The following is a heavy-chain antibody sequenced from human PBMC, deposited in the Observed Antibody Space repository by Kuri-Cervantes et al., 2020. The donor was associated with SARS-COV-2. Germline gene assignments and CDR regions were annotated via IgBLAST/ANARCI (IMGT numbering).Heavy chain of an antibody. CDR1: GFAFSSYS. CDR2: ISSSSSTI. Sequence: LSLTCAASGFAFSSYSMNWVRQAPGKGLEWVSYISSSSSTIYYADSVRGRFTISRDNAKNSLHLQMNSLSDEVTAVYYCAGDGTSGRIGYWGQGTLVTVSS. V-gene: IGHV3-48*02. D-gene: IGHD6-13*01. CDR3: AGDGTSGRIGY. J-gene: IGHJ4*02.